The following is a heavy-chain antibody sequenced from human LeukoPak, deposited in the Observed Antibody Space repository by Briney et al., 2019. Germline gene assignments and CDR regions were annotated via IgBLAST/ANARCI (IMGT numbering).Heavy chain of an antibody. J-gene: IGHJ6*03. V-gene: IGHV3-30*18. CDR3: AKPLLSLSTDTSYYMDV. Sequence: PGGSLRLSCAASGFTFSSYGMHWVRQAPGKGLEWVAVISYDGSNKYYADSVKGRFTISRDNSKNTLYLQMNSLRAEDTAVYYCAKPLLSLSTDTSYYMDVWGKGTTVTVSS. D-gene: IGHD3-10*01. CDR2: ISYDGSNK. CDR1: GFTFSSYG.